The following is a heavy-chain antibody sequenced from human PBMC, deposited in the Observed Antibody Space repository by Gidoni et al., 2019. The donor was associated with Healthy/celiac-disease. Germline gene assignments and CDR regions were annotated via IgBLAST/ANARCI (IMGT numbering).Heavy chain of an antibody. Sequence: EVQLGESGGGMAKPGGARLLSGAASGFTFSSYSMNWVRQAPGKGLEWVSSIRSSSSYIYYADSVKGRFTISRDNAKNSLYLQMNSLRAEDTAVYYCARGGSADYWGQGTLVTVSS. CDR2: IRSSSSYI. CDR1: GFTFSSYS. D-gene: IGHD3-16*01. CDR3: ARGGSADY. J-gene: IGHJ4*02. V-gene: IGHV3-21*01.